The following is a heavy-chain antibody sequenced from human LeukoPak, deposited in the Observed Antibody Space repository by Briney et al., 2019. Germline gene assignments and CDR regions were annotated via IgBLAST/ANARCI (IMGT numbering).Heavy chain of an antibody. J-gene: IGHJ4*02. CDR3: VRHQGGYSGYDLVPWD. V-gene: IGHV5-51*01. D-gene: IGHD5-12*01. CDR1: GYSFTNYW. CDR2: IYPGDSDT. Sequence: GESLKISCMGSGYSFTNYWIGWVRQTPGKGLEWMGIIYPGDSDTKYSPSFQGHVTISADKSITTAYLHWSSLRASDTAMYYCVRHQGGYSGYDLVPWDWGQGTLVTVSS.